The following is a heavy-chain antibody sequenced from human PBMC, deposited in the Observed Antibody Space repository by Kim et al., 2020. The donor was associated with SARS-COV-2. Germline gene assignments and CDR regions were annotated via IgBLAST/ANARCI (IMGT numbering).Heavy chain of an antibody. V-gene: IGHV3-30*07. J-gene: IGHJ4*02. D-gene: IGHD3-22*01. Sequence: KGRFTISRDNSKNTLYLQMNSLRAEDTAVYYCARDVDPSYYYDSSGYFDYWGQGTLVTVSS. CDR3: ARDVDPSYYYDSSGYFDY.